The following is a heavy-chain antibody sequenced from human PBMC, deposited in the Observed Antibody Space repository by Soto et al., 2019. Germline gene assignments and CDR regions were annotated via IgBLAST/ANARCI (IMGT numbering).Heavy chain of an antibody. CDR3: ARSIAARLNWFDP. D-gene: IGHD6-6*01. V-gene: IGHV3-7*01. CDR2: IKQDGSEK. CDR1: GFTFSSYW. Sequence: EVQLVESGGGLVQPGGSLRLSCAASGFTFSSYWMSWVRQAPGKGLEWVANIKQDGSEKYYVDSVKGRFTISRDNAKNSLYLQMNSLRAEDTAVYYCARSIAARLNWFDPCGQGTLVTVSS. J-gene: IGHJ5*02.